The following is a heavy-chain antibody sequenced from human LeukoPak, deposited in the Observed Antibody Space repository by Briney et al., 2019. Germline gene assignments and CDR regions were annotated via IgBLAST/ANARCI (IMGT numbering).Heavy chain of an antibody. D-gene: IGHD1-26*01. J-gene: IGHJ4*02. Sequence: GGSLRLSCEASGFSVTNNYMSWFRLAPGKGLEWVSVLYTGGIRYYAGFVRGRFTISRDDSKNTLYLQMNNLRAEDTAVYYCAREGGEWELLRTFDYWGQGTLVTVSS. CDR3: AREGGEWELLRTFDY. CDR1: GFSVTNNY. V-gene: IGHV3-66*01. CDR2: LYTGGIR.